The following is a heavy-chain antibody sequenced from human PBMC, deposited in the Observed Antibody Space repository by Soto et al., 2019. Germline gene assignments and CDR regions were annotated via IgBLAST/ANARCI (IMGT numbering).Heavy chain of an antibody. CDR3: ARGTTNCSGGSCFDY. V-gene: IGHV1-69*02. CDR1: GGTFSSYT. CDR2: IIPILGIA. Sequence: QVQLVQSGAEVKKPGSSVKVSCKASGGTFSSYTISWVRQAPGQGLEWMGRIIPILGIANYAQKFQGRVTITADKSPSTAYMELSSLRSEDTAVYYCARGTTNCSGGSCFDYWGQGTLVTVSS. D-gene: IGHD2-15*01. J-gene: IGHJ4*02.